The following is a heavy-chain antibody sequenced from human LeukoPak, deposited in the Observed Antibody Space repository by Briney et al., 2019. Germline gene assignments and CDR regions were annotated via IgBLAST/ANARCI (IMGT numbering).Heavy chain of an antibody. CDR2: IYPGDSDT. D-gene: IGHD2-15*01. J-gene: IGHJ4*02. Sequence: ESLKISCKVSGYSFTIYWIAWVRQMPGKGLKWMGIIYPGDSDTRYSPSFQGQVTISADKSISTAYLQWSSLKASDTAMYYCARHTLPPKLLPDYWGQGTLVTVSS. CDR1: GYSFTIYW. CDR3: ARHTLPPKLLPDY. V-gene: IGHV5-51*01.